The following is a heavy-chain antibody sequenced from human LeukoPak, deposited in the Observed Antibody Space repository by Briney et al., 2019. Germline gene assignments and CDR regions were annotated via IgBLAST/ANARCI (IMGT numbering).Heavy chain of an antibody. CDR2: FHTAGDI. D-gene: IGHD2-2*01. CDR1: GFTFSNYD. Sequence: GGSLRLSCAASGFTFSNYDMHWVRQATGKGLEWVSAFHTAGDIHYSGSVKGRFATSRENAKNSFYLQMNNLRAGDTAVYYCARGSCSSRSCYKRVNGLDVWGQGTPVAVSS. CDR3: ARGSCSSRSCYKRVNGLDV. V-gene: IGHV3-13*01. J-gene: IGHJ6*02.